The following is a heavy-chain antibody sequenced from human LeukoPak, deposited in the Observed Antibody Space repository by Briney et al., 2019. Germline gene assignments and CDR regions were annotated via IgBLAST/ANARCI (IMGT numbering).Heavy chain of an antibody. CDR2: IYYSGST. J-gene: IGHJ5*02. V-gene: IGHV4-38-2*02. CDR1: GYSINSGYY. Sequence: SETLSLTCTVSGYSINSGYYWGWIRQPPGKGLEWVGSIYYSGSTYYNPSLKSRVTISVDTSKDQFSLKLSSVTAADTAVYYCARSDPLADWFDPWGQGTLVTVSS. CDR3: ARSDPLADWFDP. D-gene: IGHD3-16*02.